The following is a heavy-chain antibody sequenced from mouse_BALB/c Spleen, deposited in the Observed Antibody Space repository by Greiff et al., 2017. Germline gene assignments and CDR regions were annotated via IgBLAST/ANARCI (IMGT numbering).Heavy chain of an antibody. CDR1: GYTFTSYY. V-gene: IGHV1S56*01. CDR3: ARGSTAYYFDY. CDR2: IYPGNVNT. Sequence: VQLQQSGPELVKPGASVRISCKASGYTFTSYYIHWVKQRPGQGLEWIGWIYPGNVNTKYNEKFKGKATLTADKSSSTAYMQLSSLTSEDSAVYFCARGSTAYYFDYWGQGTTLTVSS. D-gene: IGHD1-2*01. J-gene: IGHJ2*01.